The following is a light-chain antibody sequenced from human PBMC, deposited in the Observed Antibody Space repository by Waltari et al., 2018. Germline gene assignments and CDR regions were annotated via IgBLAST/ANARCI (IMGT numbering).Light chain of an antibody. CDR3: SSYTSSSTPYVV. CDR2: EVS. CDR1: SSDVGGYNY. J-gene: IGLJ2*01. V-gene: IGLV2-14*01. Sequence: QSALTQPASGSGSPGQSITISCTGTSSDVGGYNYVSWSQQHPGKAPKLMIYEVSNRPSGVSNRFSGSKSGNTASLTISGLQAEDEADYYCSSYTSSSTPYVVFGGGTKLTVL.